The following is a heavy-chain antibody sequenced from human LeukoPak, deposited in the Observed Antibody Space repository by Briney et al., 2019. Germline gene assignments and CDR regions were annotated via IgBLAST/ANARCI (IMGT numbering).Heavy chain of an antibody. CDR1: GGSISSGDYY. D-gene: IGHD3-10*01. CDR3: ARDLTTMVRGSAFDI. V-gene: IGHV4-30-4*01. J-gene: IGHJ3*02. CDR2: IYYSGST. Sequence: PSETLSLTCTVSGGSISSGDYYWSWIRQPPGKGLEWIGYIYYSGSTYYNPSLKSRVTISVDTSKNQFSLKLSSVTAADTAVYYCARDLTTMVRGSAFDIWGQGTMVTVSS.